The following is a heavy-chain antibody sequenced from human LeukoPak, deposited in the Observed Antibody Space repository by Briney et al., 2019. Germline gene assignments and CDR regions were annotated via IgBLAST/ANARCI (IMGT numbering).Heavy chain of an antibody. CDR2: IYGGGST. CDR1: GFPVSSAY. V-gene: IGHV3-53*01. Sequence: GGSLRLSCATSGFPVSSAYMSWVRQAPGKGLEWVSIIYGGGSTLYADSVKGRFTISRDNSKNTVWLQMNSLTAEDTAVYYCARVVPGITVVWGQGTLVTVSS. J-gene: IGHJ4*02. D-gene: IGHD3-10*01. CDR3: ARVVPGITVV.